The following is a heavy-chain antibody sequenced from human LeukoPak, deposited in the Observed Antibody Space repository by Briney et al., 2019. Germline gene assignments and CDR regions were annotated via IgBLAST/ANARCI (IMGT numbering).Heavy chain of an antibody. CDR2: IYYSGST. Sequence: SETLSLTCTVSGGSISSYYWSWIRQPPGKGLEWIGYIYYSGSTNYNPSLKSRVTISVDTSKNQFSLELSSVTAADTAVYYCACLTTADAFDIWGQGTMVTVSS. D-gene: IGHD3-22*01. CDR1: GGSISSYY. J-gene: IGHJ3*02. V-gene: IGHV4-59*01. CDR3: ACLTTADAFDI.